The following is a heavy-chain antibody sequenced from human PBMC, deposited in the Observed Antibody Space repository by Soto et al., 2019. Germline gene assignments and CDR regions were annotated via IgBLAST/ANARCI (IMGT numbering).Heavy chain of an antibody. CDR1: RVAFSKFI. V-gene: IGHV1-69*13. CDR3: AKVRYSSPMGYYYGMDV. D-gene: IGHD6-19*01. CDR2: IIPIFGTA. Sequence: SVKVSCKASRVAFSKFIVTWVRQAPGLGLGWVGGIIPIFGTANYAQKFQGRVTITADESTSTSYMEVNNLRSEDTAVYYCAKVRYSSPMGYYYGMDVWGQGTTVTVSS. J-gene: IGHJ6*02.